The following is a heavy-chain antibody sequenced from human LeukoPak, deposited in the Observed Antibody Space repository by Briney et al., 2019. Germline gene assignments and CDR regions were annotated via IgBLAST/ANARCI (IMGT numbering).Heavy chain of an antibody. V-gene: IGHV3-23*01. CDR1: GFTFSSYA. CDR3: ASLDYFDSSDYGDY. J-gene: IGHJ4*02. D-gene: IGHD3-22*01. CDR2: ISGSGGST. Sequence: GGSLRLSCAASGFTFSSYAMSWVRQAPGKGLEWVSEISGSGGSTYYTDSVTGRFTISRDNSKNTLYLQMNSLRAEDTALYYCASLDYFDSSDYGDYWGQGTLVTVSS.